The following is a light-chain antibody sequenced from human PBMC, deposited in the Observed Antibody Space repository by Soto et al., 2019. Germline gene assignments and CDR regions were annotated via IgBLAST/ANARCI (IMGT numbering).Light chain of an antibody. J-gene: IGKJ4*01. Sequence: DIQMTQSPSSVSASVGDRVIITCRASQDLSRWLAWYQQKAGKAPQLLIYATSTLQSGVPSRFSGSGSGTEFTLTISSLLPEDFATYYCQQANSFPHTLGGGTRVEIK. V-gene: IGKV1-12*01. CDR1: QDLSRW. CDR3: QQANSFPHT. CDR2: ATS.